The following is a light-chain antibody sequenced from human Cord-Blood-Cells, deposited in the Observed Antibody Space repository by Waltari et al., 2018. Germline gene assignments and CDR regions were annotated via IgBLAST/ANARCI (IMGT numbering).Light chain of an antibody. CDR1: SSDVGGYNY. Sequence: QSALTQPASVSGSPGQSTTISCTGTSSDVGGYNYVSWYPQHPGKAPKLMIYEVSNRPSGVSNRFSGSKSGNTASLTISGLQAEDEADYYCSSYTSSSTLYVFGTGTKVTVL. V-gene: IGLV2-14*01. CDR3: SSYTSSSTLYV. J-gene: IGLJ1*01. CDR2: EVS.